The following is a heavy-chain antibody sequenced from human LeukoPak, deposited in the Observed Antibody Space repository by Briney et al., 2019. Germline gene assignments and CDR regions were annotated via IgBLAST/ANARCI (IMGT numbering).Heavy chain of an antibody. CDR1: GLTVSSSY. CDR3: ARNILFAFDL. Sequence: GGSLRLSCPASGLTVSSSYMSWVRQAAGKGLEWVSIIYNDGSTYYDESMMGRCTISRDNFKNTQYLLAKSLRAEDTAMAYSARNILFAFDLWGRGTMDTVSS. J-gene: IGHJ3*01. V-gene: IGHV3-53*01. CDR2: IYNDGST. D-gene: IGHD2/OR15-2a*01.